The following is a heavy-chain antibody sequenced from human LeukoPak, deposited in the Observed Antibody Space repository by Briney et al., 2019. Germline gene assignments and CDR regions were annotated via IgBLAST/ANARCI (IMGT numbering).Heavy chain of an antibody. Sequence: GGSLRLSCAASGFTFSSYWMHWVRQAPGKGLVWVSRINSDGSTTNYADSVKGRFTVSRGNAKNTLYLQMNSLRAEDTAVYYCASFSGPIDYWGQGSLVTVSS. J-gene: IGHJ4*02. CDR3: ASFSGPIDY. V-gene: IGHV3-74*01. D-gene: IGHD6-19*01. CDR2: INSDGSTT. CDR1: GFTFSSYW.